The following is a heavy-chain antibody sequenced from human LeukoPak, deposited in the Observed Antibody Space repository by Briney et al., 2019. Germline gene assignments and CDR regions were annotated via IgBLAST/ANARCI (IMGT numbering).Heavy chain of an antibody. J-gene: IGHJ4*02. CDR2: IRYDGSNK. CDR1: GFTFSSYG. CDR3: AKWSGYYDSSGYYYSGGFDY. D-gene: IGHD3-22*01. V-gene: IGHV3-30*02. Sequence: GGSLRLSCAASGFTFSSYGMHWVRQAPGKGLEGVAFIRYDGSNKYYADSVKGRFTISRDNSKNTLYLQMNSLRDEDTAVYYCAKWSGYYDSSGYYYSGGFDYWGQGTLVTVSS.